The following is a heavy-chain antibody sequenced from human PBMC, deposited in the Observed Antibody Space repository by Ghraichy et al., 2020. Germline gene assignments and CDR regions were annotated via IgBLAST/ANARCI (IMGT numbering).Heavy chain of an antibody. CDR1: GFTFSSYW. J-gene: IGHJ4*02. CDR3: ARARRSSSTRYDY. V-gene: IGHV3-7*01. CDR2: IKQDGSEK. Sequence: GGSLRLSCAASGFTFSSYWMSWVRQAPGKGLEWVANIKQDGSEKYYVDSVKGRFTISRDNAKNSLYLQMNSLRAEDTAVYYCARARRSSSTRYDYWGQGTLVTVSS. D-gene: IGHD2-2*01.